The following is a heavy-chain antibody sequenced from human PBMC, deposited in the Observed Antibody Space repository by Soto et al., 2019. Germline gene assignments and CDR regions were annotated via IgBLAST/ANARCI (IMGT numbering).Heavy chain of an antibody. CDR3: ARGDLIVVVPPRDYYYYMDV. J-gene: IGHJ6*03. Sequence: ASVKVSCKASGYTFTGYYMHWVRQAPGQGLEWMGWINPNSGGTNYAQKFQGWVTMTRDTSISTAYMELSRLRSDDTAVYYCARGDLIVVVPPRDYYYYMDVWGKGTTVTVSS. V-gene: IGHV1-2*04. CDR1: GYTFTGYY. D-gene: IGHD2-2*01. CDR2: INPNSGGT.